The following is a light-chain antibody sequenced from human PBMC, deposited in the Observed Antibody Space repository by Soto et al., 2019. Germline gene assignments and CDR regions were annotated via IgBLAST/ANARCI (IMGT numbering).Light chain of an antibody. CDR3: QQSYSTPRT. Sequence: DTTITQSPSSLSASVGDRVTITCQASQNINNYLNWYQQKPGRAPKLLIYDASNLEAGVPSRFSGSGSGTDFTLTISSLQPEDFATYYCQQSYSTPRTFGQGTKVDIK. J-gene: IGKJ1*01. CDR2: DAS. CDR1: QNINNY. V-gene: IGKV1-39*01.